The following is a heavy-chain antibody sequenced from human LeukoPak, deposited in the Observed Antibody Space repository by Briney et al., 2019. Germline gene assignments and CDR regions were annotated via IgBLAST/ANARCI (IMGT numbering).Heavy chain of an antibody. J-gene: IGHJ5*02. Sequence: GGSLRLSCTVSGFTLSSYEMSWIRQAPGKGLEWVSSIDYSGGSSYYADSVKSRFTISRDDSKNTLYLQMNSLRAEDTAVYYCSGEGITIDAWGQGTLVTVSS. D-gene: IGHD3-9*01. CDR1: GFTLSSYE. CDR2: IDYSGGSS. V-gene: IGHV3-23*01. CDR3: SGEGITIDA.